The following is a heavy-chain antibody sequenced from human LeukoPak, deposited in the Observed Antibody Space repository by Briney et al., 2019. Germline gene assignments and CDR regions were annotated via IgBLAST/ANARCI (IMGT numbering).Heavy chain of an antibody. J-gene: IGHJ6*03. D-gene: IGHD1-1*01. Sequence: SETPSLTCTVSGGSISSGGYYWSWIRQHPGKGLEWIGYIYYSGSTYYNPSLKSRVTISVDTSKNQFSLKLSSVTAADTAVYYCARETRSYYYYYMDVWGKGTTVTVSS. CDR2: IYYSGST. CDR1: GGSISSGGYY. CDR3: ARETRSYYYYYMDV. V-gene: IGHV4-31*03.